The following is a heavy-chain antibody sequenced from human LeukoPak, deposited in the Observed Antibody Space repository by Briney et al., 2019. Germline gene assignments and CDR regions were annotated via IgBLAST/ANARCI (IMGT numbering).Heavy chain of an antibody. CDR2: ISAYNGNT. Sequence: ASVKVPCKASGYTFTSYGISWVRQAPGQGLEWMGWISAYNGNTNYAQKLQGRVTMTTDTSTSTAYMELRSLRSDDTAVYYCARDFLDYGDYESLDYWGQGTLVTVSS. CDR3: ARDFLDYGDYESLDY. J-gene: IGHJ4*02. V-gene: IGHV1-18*01. CDR1: GYTFTSYG. D-gene: IGHD4-17*01.